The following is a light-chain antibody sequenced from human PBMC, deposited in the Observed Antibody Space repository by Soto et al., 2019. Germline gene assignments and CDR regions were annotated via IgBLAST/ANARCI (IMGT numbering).Light chain of an antibody. V-gene: IGKV1-5*03. CDR1: RTISKW. J-gene: IGKJ1*01. Sequence: DIQMTQSPSTLPASVGDTVTITCWASRTISKWLAWYQQKPGKVPKLLIYRASTLESGVPSRFSGSGSGTEFTLTISGLQPDDFATYYCQQYNFYWTFGQGTKVEIK. CDR2: RAS. CDR3: QQYNFYWT.